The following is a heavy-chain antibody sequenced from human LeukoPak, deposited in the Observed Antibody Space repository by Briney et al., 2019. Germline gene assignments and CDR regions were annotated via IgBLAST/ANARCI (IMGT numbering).Heavy chain of an antibody. V-gene: IGHV1-2*06. D-gene: IGHD6-19*01. CDR2: INPNSGGT. CDR1: GYTFTGYY. Sequence: ASVKVSCKASGYTFTGYYMHWVRQAPGQGLEWMGRINPNSGGTNYAQKFQGGVTMTRDTSISTAYMELSRLRSDDTAVYYCARGPRRSSGWYDYWGQGTLVTVSS. J-gene: IGHJ4*02. CDR3: ARGPRRSSGWYDY.